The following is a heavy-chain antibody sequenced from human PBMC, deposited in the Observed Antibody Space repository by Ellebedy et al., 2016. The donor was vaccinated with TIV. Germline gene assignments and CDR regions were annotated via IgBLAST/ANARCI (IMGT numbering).Heavy chain of an antibody. V-gene: IGHV4-39*01. J-gene: IGHJ4*02. Sequence: ESLKISCTVSGVSIRTSTYYWVWIRQPPGKGLEWIGSFYYTGSTYYNPSLKSRVTMSVDTSKNQFSLQLRSVTTADTAVYYCSRHSNYDYLWGTYRADFDYWGQGTLVTVSS. CDR1: GVSIRTSTYY. D-gene: IGHD3-16*02. CDR2: FYYTGST. CDR3: SRHSNYDYLWGTYRADFDY.